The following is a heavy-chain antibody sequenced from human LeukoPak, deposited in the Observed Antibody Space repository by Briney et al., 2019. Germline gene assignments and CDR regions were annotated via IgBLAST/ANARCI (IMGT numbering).Heavy chain of an antibody. CDR2: IYYSGST. Sequence: SETLSLTCTVSGGSISSYYWSWIRQPPGKGLEWIGYIYYSGSTNYNPSLKSRVTISVDTSKNQFSLKLSSVTAADTAVYYCARADILTLDVFDIWGQGTMVTVSS. V-gene: IGHV4-59*01. CDR3: ARADILTLDVFDI. D-gene: IGHD3-9*01. CDR1: GGSISSYY. J-gene: IGHJ3*02.